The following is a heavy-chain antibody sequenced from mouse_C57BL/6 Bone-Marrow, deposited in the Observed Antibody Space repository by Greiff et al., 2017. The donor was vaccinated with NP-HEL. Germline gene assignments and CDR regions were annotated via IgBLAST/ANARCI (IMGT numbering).Heavy chain of an antibody. CDR2: IDPENGDT. J-gene: IGHJ2*01. D-gene: IGHD2-5*01. Sequence: EVQLQESGAELVRPGASVKLSCTASGFNIKDDYMHWVKQRPEQGLEWIGWIDPENGDTEYASKFQGKATITADTSSNTAYLQLSSLTSEDTAVYYCTSYSNYVDYFDYWGQGTTLTVSS. CDR3: TSYSNYVDYFDY. CDR1: GFNIKDDY. V-gene: IGHV14-4*01.